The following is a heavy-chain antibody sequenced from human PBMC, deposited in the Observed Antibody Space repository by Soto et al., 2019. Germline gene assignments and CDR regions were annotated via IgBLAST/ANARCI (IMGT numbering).Heavy chain of an antibody. CDR1: GNSISTGAYY. V-gene: IGHV4-31*03. D-gene: IGHD3-10*01. CDR2: IFYIGTT. Sequence: PSETLSLTCTVSGNSISTGAYYWSWLRQHPVKGLEWIGHIFYIGTTHYSPSLESRVTISVDTSRNQFSLKLTSVTVADTAVYYCAREGRSAAPQAGFDFWGQGSLVTVSS. CDR3: AREGRSAAPQAGFDF. J-gene: IGHJ4*02.